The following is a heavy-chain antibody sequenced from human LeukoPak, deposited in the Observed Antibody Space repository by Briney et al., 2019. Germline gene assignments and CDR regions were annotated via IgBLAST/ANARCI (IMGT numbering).Heavy chain of an antibody. D-gene: IGHD6-19*01. CDR3: NRYSSGWYSDY. Sequence: SETLSLTCAVYGGSFSGYYWSWIRQHPGKGLEWIGYIYYSGSTYYNPSLKSRVTISVDTSKNQFSLKLSSVTAADTAVYYCNRYSSGWYSDYWGQGTLVTVSS. V-gene: IGHV4-31*11. CDR2: IYYSGST. J-gene: IGHJ4*02. CDR1: GGSFSGYY.